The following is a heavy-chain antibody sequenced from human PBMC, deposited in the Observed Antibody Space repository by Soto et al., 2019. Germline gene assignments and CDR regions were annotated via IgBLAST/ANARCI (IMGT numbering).Heavy chain of an antibody. J-gene: IGHJ6*02. V-gene: IGHV3-53*01. CDR3: ARDAVLWFGELLSPVYYGMDV. CDR2: IYSGGST. D-gene: IGHD3-10*01. CDR1: GFTVSSNY. Sequence: PGGSLRLSCVDSGFTVSSNYMSWVRQAPGKGLEWVSVIYSGGSTYYADSVKGRFTISRDNSKNTLYPQMNSLRAEDTAVYYCARDAVLWFGELLSPVYYGMDVWGQGTTVTVSS.